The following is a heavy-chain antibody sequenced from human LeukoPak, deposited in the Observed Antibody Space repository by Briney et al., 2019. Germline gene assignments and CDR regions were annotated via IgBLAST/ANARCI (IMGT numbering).Heavy chain of an antibody. CDR3: ASYASGYNWLRV. Sequence: ASVKVSCKASGHTFTDYYMHWVRQAPGQGLEWMGWIHPRSGDTKYAQLFQGRVTVTRDTSISTAYMELTRLRSDDTAVYFCASYASGYNWLRVWGQGTLVTVSS. CDR1: GHTFTDYY. V-gene: IGHV1-2*02. D-gene: IGHD1-1*01. CDR2: IHPRSGDT. J-gene: IGHJ4*02.